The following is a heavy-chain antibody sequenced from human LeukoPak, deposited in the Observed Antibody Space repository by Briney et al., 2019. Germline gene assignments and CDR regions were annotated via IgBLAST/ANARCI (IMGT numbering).Heavy chain of an antibody. V-gene: IGHV3-23*01. D-gene: IGHD2-2*01. CDR3: AREEWKSPAGSFDY. Sequence: GGSLRLSCAASGFTFSNYAMSWVRQAPGKGLEWVSTISGSGGSTYYADSVKGRFTITRDTSKNTLYLQMNCLRAEDTAVYYCAREEWKSPAGSFDYWGQGTLVTVSS. J-gene: IGHJ4*02. CDR2: ISGSGGST. CDR1: GFTFSNYA.